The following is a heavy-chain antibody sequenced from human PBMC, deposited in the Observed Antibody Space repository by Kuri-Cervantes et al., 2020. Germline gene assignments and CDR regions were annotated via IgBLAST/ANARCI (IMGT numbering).Heavy chain of an antibody. CDR3: AKGGYGEVDY. CDR1: GFTFDDYT. V-gene: IGHV3-43*01. Sequence: GESLKISCAASGFTFDDYTMHWVRQAPGKGLEWVSLISWDGGSTYYADSVKGRFTISRDNAKNSLYLQMNSLRAEDTALYYCAKGGYGEVDYWGQGTLVTVSS. J-gene: IGHJ4*02. CDR2: ISWDGGST. D-gene: IGHD4-17*01.